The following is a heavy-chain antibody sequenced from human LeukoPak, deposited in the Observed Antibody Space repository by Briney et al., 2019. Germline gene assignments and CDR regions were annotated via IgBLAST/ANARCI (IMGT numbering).Heavy chain of an antibody. J-gene: IGHJ4*02. CDR3: ARLSYYYGSGSYWQEVDY. D-gene: IGHD3-10*01. CDR1: GFTVSNSY. Sequence: GGSLRLSCAASGFTVSNSYMSWVRQAPGKGLEWVSVIYSGGSTYYADSVKGRFTISRDNSKNTLYLQMNSLRAEDTAVYYCARLSYYYGSGSYWQEVDYWGQGTLVTVSS. CDR2: IYSGGST. V-gene: IGHV3-53*01.